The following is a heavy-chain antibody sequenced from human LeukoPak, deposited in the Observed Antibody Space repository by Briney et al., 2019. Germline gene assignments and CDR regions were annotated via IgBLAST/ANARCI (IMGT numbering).Heavy chain of an antibody. CDR1: GHPFSGSD. D-gene: IGHD6-19*01. CDR2: VSHEGSSK. CDR3: AKTTGGWPRFFDH. J-gene: IGHJ4*02. V-gene: IGHV3-30*18. Sequence: GGSLRLSCAASGHPFSGSDIHCVRQAPGKGLEWVAFVSHEGSSKFYAESVKGRFGISRDNSKSTTYLQMNGLRPDDTAVYYCAKTTGGWPRFFDHLGRGTLVAVSS.